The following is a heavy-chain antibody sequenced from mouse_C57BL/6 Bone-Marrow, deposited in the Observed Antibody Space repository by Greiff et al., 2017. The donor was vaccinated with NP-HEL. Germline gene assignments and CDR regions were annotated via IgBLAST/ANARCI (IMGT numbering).Heavy chain of an antibody. CDR3: TRASNYFYAMDY. Sequence: EVMLVESGEGLVKPGGSLKLSCAASGFTFSSYAMSWVRQTPEKRLEWVAYISSGGDYIYYADTVKGRFTISRDNARNTLYLQMSSLKSEDTAMYYCTRASNYFYAMDYWGQGTSVTVSS. CDR1: GFTFSSYA. CDR2: ISSGGDYI. J-gene: IGHJ4*01. V-gene: IGHV5-9-1*02. D-gene: IGHD2-5*01.